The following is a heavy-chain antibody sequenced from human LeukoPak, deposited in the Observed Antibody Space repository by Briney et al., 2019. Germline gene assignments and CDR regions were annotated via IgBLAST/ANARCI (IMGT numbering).Heavy chain of an antibody. Sequence: GASVKVSCKASGYTFTGYYMHWVRQAPGQGLEWMGWINPNSDGTDYAPKFQGRVTMTADTSISTTYMELSRLRFDDTAIYYCARAREVTYDAFDIWGQGTMVTVSS. CDR1: GYTFTGYY. CDR3: ARAREVTYDAFDI. V-gene: IGHV1-2*02. CDR2: INPNSDGT. J-gene: IGHJ3*02. D-gene: IGHD2-21*02.